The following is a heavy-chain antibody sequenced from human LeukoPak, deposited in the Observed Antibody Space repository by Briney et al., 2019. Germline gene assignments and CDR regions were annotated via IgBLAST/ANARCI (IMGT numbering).Heavy chain of an antibody. CDR1: GFTFSSYA. CDR3: ARGSAVPGDWYFDL. V-gene: IGHV3-23*01. D-gene: IGHD6-19*01. J-gene: IGHJ2*01. CDR2: ISGSGGST. Sequence: GGSLRLSCAASGFTFSSYAMSWVRQAPGKGLEWVSAISGSGGSTYYADSVKGRFTISRDNSKNTLYLQMNSLRAEDTAVYYCARGSAVPGDWYFDLWGRGTLVTVSS.